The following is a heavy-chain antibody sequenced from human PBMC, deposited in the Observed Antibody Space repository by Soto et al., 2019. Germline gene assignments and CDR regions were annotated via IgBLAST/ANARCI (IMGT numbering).Heavy chain of an antibody. V-gene: IGHV2-5*02. CDR1: GFSVSTRGVG. Sequence: QITLKESGPTLVKPTQTLTMTCTVSGFSVSTRGVGVGWIRQPPGKALEWVALIYWDGDDRYSPSLKSRLTTTKDTAKNLVVLTMTNRHPADTATYDRARQQSGGRYFDYWGQGSRVTVSS. CDR2: IYWDGDD. D-gene: IGHD3-10*01. CDR3: ARQQSGGRYFDY. J-gene: IGHJ4*02.